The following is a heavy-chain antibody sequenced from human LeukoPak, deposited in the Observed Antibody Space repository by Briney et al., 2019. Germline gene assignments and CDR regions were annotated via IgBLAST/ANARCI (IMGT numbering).Heavy chain of an antibody. CDR1: GGSISSYY. CDR2: IYTSGST. D-gene: IGHD3-22*01. J-gene: IGHJ5*02. V-gene: IGHV4-4*07. CDR3: ARDESVDYYDSSGTTLDWFDP. Sequence: NPSETLSLTCTVSGGSISSYYWSWIRQPAGKGLEWIARIYTSGSTNYNPSLKSRVTMSVDTSKNQFSLKLSSVTAADTAVYYCARDESVDYYDSSGTTLDWFDPWGQGTLVTVSS.